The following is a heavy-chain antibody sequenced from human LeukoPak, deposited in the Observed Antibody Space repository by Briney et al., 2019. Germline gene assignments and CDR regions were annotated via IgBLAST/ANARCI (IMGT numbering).Heavy chain of an antibody. CDR1: GFTFSSYG. D-gene: IGHD6-19*01. V-gene: IGHV3-30*03. J-gene: IGHJ4*02. Sequence: GGSLRLSCAASGFTFSSYGMHWVRQAPGKGLEWVAVISYDGSNKYYADSVKGRFTISRDNSKNTVYLEMNSLRAEDTAVYYCARSSMAVAGTLDYWGQGTLVTVSS. CDR3: ARSSMAVAGTLDY. CDR2: ISYDGSNK.